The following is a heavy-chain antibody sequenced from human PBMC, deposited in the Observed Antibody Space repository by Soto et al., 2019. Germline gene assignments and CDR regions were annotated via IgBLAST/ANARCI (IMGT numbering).Heavy chain of an antibody. Sequence: ESGPTLVNPTQTLTLTCTFSGFSLSTNGMCVNWIRQPPGKALEWLALIDWDDAKFYSTSLKTRLTISKDTSKNQVVLTMTNMGPVDTATYYCARMVSGIPHVFETWGQGTMVTVSS. CDR3: ARMVSGIPHVFET. CDR2: IDWDDAK. V-gene: IGHV2-70*01. D-gene: IGHD2-21*01. CDR1: GFSLSTNGMC. J-gene: IGHJ3*02.